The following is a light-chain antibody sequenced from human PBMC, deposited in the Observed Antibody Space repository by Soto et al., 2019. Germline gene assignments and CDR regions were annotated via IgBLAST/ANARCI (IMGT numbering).Light chain of an antibody. V-gene: IGKV3-15*01. Sequence: EIVMTQSPATLSVSPGERATLSCRASQSVSSNLAWYQQKPGQAPRLLIYGASTRATGIPARFSGSGSGTEFTLTISSLQSEDFAVSYCRQYNKWPSIAFGQGTRREVK. CDR1: QSVSSN. CDR3: RQYNKWPSIA. CDR2: GAS. J-gene: IGKJ5*01.